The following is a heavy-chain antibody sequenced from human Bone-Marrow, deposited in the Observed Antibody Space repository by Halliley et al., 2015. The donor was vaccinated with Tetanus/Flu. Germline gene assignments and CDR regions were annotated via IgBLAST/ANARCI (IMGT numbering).Heavy chain of an antibody. CDR2: IYYSGST. CDR3: ARTYYDFSSGSPFDS. D-gene: IGHD3-3*01. V-gene: IGHV4-31*02. J-gene: IGHJ4*02. Sequence: WVGVIYYSGSTYYNPPLKSRVTISVDTSKNQFSLNLSSATAADTAVYFCARTYYDFSSGSPFDSWGQGTLVTVSS.